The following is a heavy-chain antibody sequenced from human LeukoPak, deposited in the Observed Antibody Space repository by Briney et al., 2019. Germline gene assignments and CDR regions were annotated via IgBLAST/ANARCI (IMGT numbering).Heavy chain of an antibody. Sequence: SETLSLTCAVYGGSFSGYYWSWIRQPPGKGLEWIGEINHSGSTNYNPSLRSRVTISVDTSKNQFSLKLSSVTAADTAVYYCARLASGSYGPLTPFDYWGQGTLVTVSS. CDR3: ARLASGSYGPLTPFDY. J-gene: IGHJ4*02. D-gene: IGHD1-26*01. CDR2: INHSGST. CDR1: GGSFSGYY. V-gene: IGHV4-34*01.